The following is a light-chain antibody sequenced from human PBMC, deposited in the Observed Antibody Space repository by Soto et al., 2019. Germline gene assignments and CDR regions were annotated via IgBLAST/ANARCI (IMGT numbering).Light chain of an antibody. V-gene: IGKV1-9*01. Sequence: DIQLTQSPSFLSASVGDRVTITCRASQGISSNLAWYQQKPGKAPKLLIYAASTLQSGVPSRFSGSGSGTEFTLPISSLQSEDFAIYYCQQLKSYPPYTFGQGTKLEIK. J-gene: IGKJ2*01. CDR2: AAS. CDR1: QGISSN. CDR3: QQLKSYPPYT.